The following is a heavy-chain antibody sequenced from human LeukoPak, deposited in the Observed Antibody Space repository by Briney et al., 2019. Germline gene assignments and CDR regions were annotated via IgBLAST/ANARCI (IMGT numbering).Heavy chain of an antibody. D-gene: IGHD4-17*01. Sequence: SLRLSCAASGFTFDDYAMHWVRPAPGKGLEWVSGISWNSGSIGYADSVKGRFTISRDNAKNSLYLQMNSLRAEDTALYYCAKAAGYGLPEYFQHWGQGTLVTVSS. CDR3: AKAAGYGLPEYFQH. CDR1: GFTFDDYA. V-gene: IGHV3-9*01. J-gene: IGHJ1*01. CDR2: ISWNSGSI.